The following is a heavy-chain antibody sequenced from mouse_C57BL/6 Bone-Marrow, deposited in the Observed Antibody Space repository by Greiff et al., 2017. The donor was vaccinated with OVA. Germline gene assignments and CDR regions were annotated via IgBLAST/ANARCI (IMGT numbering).Heavy chain of an antibody. V-gene: IGHV1-55*01. Sequence: QVQLQQPGAELVKPGASVKMSCKASGYTFTSYWITWVKQRPGQGLEWIGDIYPGSGSTKYNEKFKSKATLTVDTSSSTAYMQLSSLTSEDSAVYYCARMGDGYEYFDYWGQGTTLTVSS. CDR1: GYTFTSYW. CDR2: IYPGSGST. CDR3: ARMGDGYEYFDY. D-gene: IGHD2-2*01. J-gene: IGHJ2*01.